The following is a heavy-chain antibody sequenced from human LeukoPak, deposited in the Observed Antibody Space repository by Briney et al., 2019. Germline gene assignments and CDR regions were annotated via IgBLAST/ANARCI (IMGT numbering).Heavy chain of an antibody. CDR2: IGGSGGTI. V-gene: IGHV3-48*03. J-gene: IGHJ3*02. D-gene: IGHD3-16*01. CDR3: ARDLVSGAYTFDI. Sequence: GGSLRLSCAASGLTFRDYDINWVRQAPGKGLEWVSYIGGSGGTIYYADSVRGRFTISRDNAKNSLYLQMNSLRAEDTAVYYCARDLVSGAYTFDIWGQGTMVTVSS. CDR1: GLTFRDYD.